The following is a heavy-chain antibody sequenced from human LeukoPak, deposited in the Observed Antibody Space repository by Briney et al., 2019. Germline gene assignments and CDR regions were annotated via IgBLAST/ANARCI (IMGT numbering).Heavy chain of an antibody. J-gene: IGHJ4*02. V-gene: IGHV1-2*02. CDR1: GYTFTGYY. CDR3: ARAVDPAMGSYNY. CDR2: INPNSGGT. Sequence: ASVKVSCKASGYTFTGYYMHWVRQAPGQGLAWMGWINPNSGGTNYAQKFQGRVTMTRDTSISTAYMELSRLRSDDTAVYYCARAVDPAMGSYNYWGQGTLVTVSS. D-gene: IGHD5-18*01.